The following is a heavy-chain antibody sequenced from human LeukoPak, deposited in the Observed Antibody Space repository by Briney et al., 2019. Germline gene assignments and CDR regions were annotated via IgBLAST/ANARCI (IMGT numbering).Heavy chain of an antibody. CDR2: IYHSGST. CDR3: ARQTSSSSYFYYYYYMDV. Sequence: SETLSLTCAVSGYSISSGYYWGWIRQPPGKGLEWIGSIYHSGSTYYNPSLKSRVTISVDTSKNQFSLKLSSVTAADTAVYYCARQTSSSSYFYYYYYMDVWGKGTTVTVSS. CDR1: GYSISSGYY. V-gene: IGHV4-38-2*01. D-gene: IGHD6-6*01. J-gene: IGHJ6*03.